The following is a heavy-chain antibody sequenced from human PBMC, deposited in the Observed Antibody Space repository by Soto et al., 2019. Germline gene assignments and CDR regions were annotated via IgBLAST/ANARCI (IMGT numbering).Heavy chain of an antibody. D-gene: IGHD6-6*01. CDR3: AIGDRSSWIGNH. CDR1: GGTFSSHA. J-gene: IGHJ4*02. CDR2: IIPIFETA. V-gene: IGHV1-69*01. Sequence: QVHLVQSGAEVTKAGSSVKVSCKASGGTFSSHAFSWVRQAPGQGLEWVGGIIPIFETAHYAQEFQGRFTISADESTNTVILDLNNLRADDTAIYFCAIGDRSSWIGNHWGPGTQVTVS.